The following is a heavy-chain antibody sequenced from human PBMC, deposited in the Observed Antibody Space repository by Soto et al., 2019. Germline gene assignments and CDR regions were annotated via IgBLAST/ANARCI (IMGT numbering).Heavy chain of an antibody. CDR2: IYHSGST. J-gene: IGHJ2*01. V-gene: IGHV4-4*02. Sequence: QVQLQESGPGLVKPSGTLSLTCAVSSGSISSSNWWSWVRQPPGKGLEWVGEIYHSGSTNYNPSLKSRVAISVDKSKNQFSLKLGSVTAADTAVYYCARARRDIVVVVAAHYWYFDLWGRGTLVTVSS. D-gene: IGHD2-15*01. CDR3: ARARRDIVVVVAAHYWYFDL. CDR1: SGSISSSNW.